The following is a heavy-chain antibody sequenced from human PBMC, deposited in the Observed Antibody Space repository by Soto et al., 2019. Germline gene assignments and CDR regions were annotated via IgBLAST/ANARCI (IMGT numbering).Heavy chain of an antibody. CDR3: ASFPGGSGSYFSPDFDY. Sequence: QVQLQESGPGLVKPSETLSLTCTVSGGSISSYYWSWIRQPPGKGLEWIGYIYYSGSTNYNPSLKSRVTISVDTSNNQFSLKLSSVTAADTAVYYCASFPGGSGSYFSPDFDYWGQGTLVTVSS. CDR2: IYYSGST. CDR1: GGSISSYY. J-gene: IGHJ4*02. V-gene: IGHV4-59*08. D-gene: IGHD3-10*01.